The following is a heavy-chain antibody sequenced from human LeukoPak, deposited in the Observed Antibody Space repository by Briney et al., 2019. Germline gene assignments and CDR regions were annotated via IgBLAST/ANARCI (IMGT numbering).Heavy chain of an antibody. CDR3: ARDLWELYYFDY. CDR1: GDSVSSNSAA. J-gene: IGHJ4*02. CDR2: TYYRSKWYN. Sequence: SQTLSLTCAISGDSVSSNSAAWNWIRQSPSRGLEWLGRTYYRSKWYNDFAVSVNSRITINPDTSKNQFSLQLNSVTPEDTAIYYCARDLWELYYFDYWGQGTLVTVSS. V-gene: IGHV6-1*01. D-gene: IGHD1-26*01.